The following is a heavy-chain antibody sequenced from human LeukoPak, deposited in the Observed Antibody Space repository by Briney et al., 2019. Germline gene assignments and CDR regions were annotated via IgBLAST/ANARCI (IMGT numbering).Heavy chain of an antibody. D-gene: IGHD1-26*01. J-gene: IGHJ1*01. CDR2: ISFDGSIT. Sequence: PGGSLRLSCTASGFTSSYYAMHLVRQAQGKGLEWLSVISFDGSITYYADSVKGGFSTSRDNSNSTLHLQLNSLSADDTAVYFCARDPGASLHLHVDHWGQGTLIAVSS. V-gene: IGHV3-30*04. CDR3: ARDPGASLHLHVDH. CDR1: GFTSSYYA.